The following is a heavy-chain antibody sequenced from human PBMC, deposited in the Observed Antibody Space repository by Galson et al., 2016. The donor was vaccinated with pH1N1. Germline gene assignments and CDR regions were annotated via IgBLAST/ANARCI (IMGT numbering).Heavy chain of an antibody. CDR1: GGAISTGSYY. CDR3: TSGGLVNATWYNWFDS. Sequence: TLSLTCTVSGGAISTGSYYWGWVRQPAGKGLEWIGRFSISGGTNYNSSLRSRVTISADRSKKHFSLNLRSVTAADTALYFCTSGGLVNATWYNWFDSWGQGTLVTVSS. CDR2: FSISGGT. D-gene: IGHD2-21*01. V-gene: IGHV4-61*02. J-gene: IGHJ5*01.